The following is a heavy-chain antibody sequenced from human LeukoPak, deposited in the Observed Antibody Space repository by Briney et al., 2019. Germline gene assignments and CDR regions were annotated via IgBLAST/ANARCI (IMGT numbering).Heavy chain of an antibody. Sequence: ASVKVSCKASGYTFTSYGISWVRQAPGQGLEWMGWISAYNGNTNYAQKLQGRVTMTTDTSTSTAYMELRSLRSDDTAVYYCVRESAYYYDSSGYYSLAFDIWGQGTMVTVSS. D-gene: IGHD3-22*01. V-gene: IGHV1-18*01. J-gene: IGHJ3*02. CDR3: VRESAYYYDSSGYYSLAFDI. CDR1: GYTFTSYG. CDR2: ISAYNGNT.